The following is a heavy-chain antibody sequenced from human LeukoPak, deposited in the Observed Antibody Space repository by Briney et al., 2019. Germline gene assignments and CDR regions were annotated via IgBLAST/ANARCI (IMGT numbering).Heavy chain of an antibody. Sequence: GGSLRPSCAASGFTFSSYAMSWVRQAPGKGLEWVSAISGSGGSTYYADSVKGRFTISRDNSKNTLYLQMNSLRAEDTAVYYCAKGRAEQWLVFDYWGQGTLVTVSS. D-gene: IGHD6-19*01. J-gene: IGHJ4*02. CDR1: GFTFSSYA. CDR2: ISGSGGST. CDR3: AKGRAEQWLVFDY. V-gene: IGHV3-23*01.